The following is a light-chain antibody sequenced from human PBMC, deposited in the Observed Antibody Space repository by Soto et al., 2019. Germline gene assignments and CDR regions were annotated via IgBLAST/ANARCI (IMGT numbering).Light chain of an antibody. V-gene: IGKV1-5*03. Sequence: DIQMTQSPSTLSASVGDRVTITCRASLSISSWLAWYQQKPGKAPKLLIYKASSLESGVPSRFSGSGSGTEFTLTISSLQPDDFATYYYQQYNSYPRTFGQGTKVQIK. J-gene: IGKJ1*01. CDR2: KAS. CDR3: QQYNSYPRT. CDR1: LSISSW.